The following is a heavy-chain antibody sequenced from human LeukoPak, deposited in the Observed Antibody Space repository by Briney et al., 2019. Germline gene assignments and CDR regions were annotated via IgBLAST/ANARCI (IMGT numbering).Heavy chain of an antibody. J-gene: IGHJ3*02. D-gene: IGHD3-9*01. V-gene: IGHV4-39*07. CDR3: ARTSHYDILTGWAFDI. Sequence: SETLSLTCTVSGGSISSSSYYWGWIRQPPGKGLEWIGSIYYSGSTYYNPSLKSRVTISVDTSKNQFSLKLSSVTAADTAVYYCARTSHYDILTGWAFDIWGQGTMVTVSS. CDR1: GGSISSSSYY. CDR2: IYYSGST.